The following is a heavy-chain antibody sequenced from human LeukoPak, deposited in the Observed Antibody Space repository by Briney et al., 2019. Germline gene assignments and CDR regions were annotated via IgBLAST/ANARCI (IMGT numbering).Heavy chain of an antibody. CDR2: ISSSSSYI. CDR3: ARDPWPGGGNSRFYYYYGMDV. Sequence: GGSLRLSCAASGFTFSSYSMNWVRQAPGKGLEWVSSISSSSSYIYYADSVKGRFTISRDNAKNSLYLQMNSLRAEDTAVYYCARDPWPGGGNSRFYYYYGMDVWGQGTTVTVSS. V-gene: IGHV3-21*01. D-gene: IGHD4-23*01. CDR1: GFTFSSYS. J-gene: IGHJ6*02.